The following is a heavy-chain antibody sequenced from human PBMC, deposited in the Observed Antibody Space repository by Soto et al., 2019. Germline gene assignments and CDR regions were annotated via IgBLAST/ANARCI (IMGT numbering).Heavy chain of an antibody. CDR3: SILEGA. J-gene: IGHJ5*02. CDR1: GLTFGDHY. D-gene: IGHD2-21*01. Sequence: EVQLVESGGGLVQPGGSLTLSCAVSGLTFGDHYMEWVRQAPGKGLEWVARTRNKAKSYSTDFAASVKGRFTISRDESKKSLNLQMNSLMTEDTAVYYCSILEGAWGQETLVIVSS. V-gene: IGHV3-72*01. CDR2: TRNKAKSYST.